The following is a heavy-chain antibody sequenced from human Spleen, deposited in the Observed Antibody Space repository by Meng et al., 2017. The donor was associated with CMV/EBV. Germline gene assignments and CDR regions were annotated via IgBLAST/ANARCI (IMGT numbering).Heavy chain of an antibody. J-gene: IGHJ5*02. Sequence: CAAYGVIFSSYSMNWVRQDPGKGLEWVSYISSSGSERYDADSVKGRFTLSRDNAKNSVRVEMNSLRVEDTAIYYCVREVVVAAGFDPWGQGTLVTVSS. CDR1: GVIFSSYS. V-gene: IGHV3-21*06. CDR3: VREVVVAAGFDP. CDR2: ISSSGSER. D-gene: IGHD2-15*01.